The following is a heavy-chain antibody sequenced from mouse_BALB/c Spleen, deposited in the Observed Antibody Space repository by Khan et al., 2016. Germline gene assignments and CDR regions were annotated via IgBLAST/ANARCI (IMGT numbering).Heavy chain of an antibody. CDR2: IWSDGST. Sequence: QVQLKQSGPGLVAPSQSLSITCTVSGFSLTSYGVHCVRQPPGKGLEWLVVIWSDGSTTYNSALKSRLSISKDNSKSQVFLKMNSLQTDDTAMYYCARRDDGGGAMDYWGQGTSVTVSS. V-gene: IGHV2-6*02. CDR1: GFSLTSYG. CDR3: ARRDDGGGAMDY. J-gene: IGHJ4*01. D-gene: IGHD2-3*01.